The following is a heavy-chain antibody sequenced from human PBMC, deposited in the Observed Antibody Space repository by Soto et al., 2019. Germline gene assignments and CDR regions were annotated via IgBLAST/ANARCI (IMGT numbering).Heavy chain of an antibody. Sequence: PGGSLRLSCAASGFTFSSAWMNWVRQAPGKGLEWVGRIKSKTDGGTTDYAAPVKGRFTISRDDSKNTLYLQMNSLKTEDTAVYYCTTDRDVAVAVRTNSDYWGQGTLVTVSS. CDR2: IKSKTDGGTT. J-gene: IGHJ4*02. V-gene: IGHV3-15*07. CDR3: TTDRDVAVAVRTNSDY. D-gene: IGHD6-19*01. CDR1: GFTFSSAW.